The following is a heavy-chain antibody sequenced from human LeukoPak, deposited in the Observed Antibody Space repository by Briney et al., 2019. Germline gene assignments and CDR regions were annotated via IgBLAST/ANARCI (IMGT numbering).Heavy chain of an antibody. CDR3: ARHYDFWSGYYTPNWFDP. CDR1: GGTINSGEHY. J-gene: IGHJ5*02. D-gene: IGHD3-3*01. Sequence: SQTLSLTCTVSGGTINSGEHYWGWIRQTPGKGLEWIGYIYHNGRTYSDPSLKSRLDLSVDTSKNQFSLKLSSVTAADTAVYYCARHYDFWSGYYTPNWFDPWGQGTLVTVSS. V-gene: IGHV4-30-4*08. CDR2: IYHNGRT.